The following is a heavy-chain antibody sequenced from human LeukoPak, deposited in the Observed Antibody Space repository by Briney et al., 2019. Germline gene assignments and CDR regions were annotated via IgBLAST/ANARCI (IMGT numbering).Heavy chain of an antibody. CDR3: ARAIPVAATHFDY. CDR2: IYYSGST. D-gene: IGHD2-15*01. V-gene: IGHV4-31*03. Sequence: SQTLSLTCTVSGGSISSGGYYWSWIRQHPGKGLEWIGYIYYSGSTYYNPSLKSRVTISVDTSKNQFSLKLSSVTAADTAVYYCARAIPVAATHFDYWGQGTLVTVSS. CDR1: GGSISSGGYY. J-gene: IGHJ4*02.